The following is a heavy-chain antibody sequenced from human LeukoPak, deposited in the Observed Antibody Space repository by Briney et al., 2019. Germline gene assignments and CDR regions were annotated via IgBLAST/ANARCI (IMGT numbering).Heavy chain of an antibody. CDR3: ARRRYSGSSQHFDY. Sequence: GGSLRLSCAASEFTFGIYWMTWVRQAPGKGLEWVANIKQDGSEKYYVDSVKGRFTISRDNAKNSLYLQMNSLRAEDTAVYYCARRRYSGSSQHFDYWGQGTLVTVSS. CDR2: IKQDGSEK. D-gene: IGHD1-26*01. V-gene: IGHV3-7*01. CDR1: EFTFGIYW. J-gene: IGHJ4*02.